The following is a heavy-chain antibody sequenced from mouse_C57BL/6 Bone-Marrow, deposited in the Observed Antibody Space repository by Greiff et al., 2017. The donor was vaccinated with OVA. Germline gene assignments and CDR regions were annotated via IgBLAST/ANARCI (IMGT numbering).Heavy chain of an antibody. CDR2: ISSGGDYI. CDR3: TKVLAAFDV. CDR1: GFTFSSYA. Sequence: EVQGVESGEGLVKPGGSLQLSCAASGFTFSSYAMSWVRQTPEKRLEWVAYISSGGDYIYYADTVKGRFTISRDNARNTLYLQMSSLKSEDTAMYYCTKVLAAFDVWGTGTTVTVSS. D-gene: IGHD1-3*01. V-gene: IGHV5-9-1*02. J-gene: IGHJ1*03.